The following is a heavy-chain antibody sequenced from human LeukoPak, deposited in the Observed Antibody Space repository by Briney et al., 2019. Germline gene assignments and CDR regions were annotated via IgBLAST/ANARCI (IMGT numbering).Heavy chain of an antibody. CDR1: GFTFSSYA. Sequence: GGSLRLSCAASGFTFSSYAMHWVRQAPGKGLEWVAVISYDGSNKYYADSVKGRFTNSRDNSKNTLYLQMNSLRAEDTAVYYCASQEQWLALGYWGQGTLVTVSS. CDR3: ASQEQWLALGY. D-gene: IGHD6-19*01. V-gene: IGHV3-30-3*01. CDR2: ISYDGSNK. J-gene: IGHJ4*02.